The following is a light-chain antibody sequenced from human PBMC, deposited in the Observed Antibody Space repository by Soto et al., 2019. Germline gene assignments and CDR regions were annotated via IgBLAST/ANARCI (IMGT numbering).Light chain of an antibody. J-gene: IGKJ5*01. V-gene: IGKV3-11*01. CDR3: QQRKNWPPIT. CDR2: DSS. Sequence: EIELTQSPSTLSLSTGETATLSCRASQNVDKCLAWYQQRPGQPPRLLIFDSSNRATGVPVRFSGSGSGTVFTLTLGSLEPEDSAVSYCQQRKNWPPITFGQGTRLEIK. CDR1: QNVDKC.